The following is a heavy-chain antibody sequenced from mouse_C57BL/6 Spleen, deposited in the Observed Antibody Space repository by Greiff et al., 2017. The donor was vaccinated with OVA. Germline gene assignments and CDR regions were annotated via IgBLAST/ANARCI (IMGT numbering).Heavy chain of an antibody. CDR3: ARHGPDVWYFDV. Sequence: EVQLVESGGDLVKPGGSLKLSCAASGFTFSSYGMSWVRQTPDKRLEWVATISSGGSYTYYPDSVKGRFTISRDNAKNTLYLQMSSLKSEDTAMYYGARHGPDVWYFDVWGTGTTVTVSS. J-gene: IGHJ1*03. CDR2: ISSGGSYT. V-gene: IGHV5-6*01. CDR1: GFTFSSYG.